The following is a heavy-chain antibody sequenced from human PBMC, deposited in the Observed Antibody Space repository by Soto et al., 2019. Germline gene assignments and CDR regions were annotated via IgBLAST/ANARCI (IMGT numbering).Heavy chain of an antibody. J-gene: IGHJ1*01. CDR2: ISSSGSTI. V-gene: IGHV3-11*01. CDR1: GFTFSDYY. Sequence: QVQLVESGGGLVKPGGSLRLSCAASGFTFSDYYMSWIRQATGKGLEWVSNISSSGSTIYYAAYVKGRFTISRDNAKNSLYLQMNSLRVEDTAVYYCAREESYSSGWYKYWGQGTLVTVSS. CDR3: AREESYSSGWYKY. D-gene: IGHD6-19*01.